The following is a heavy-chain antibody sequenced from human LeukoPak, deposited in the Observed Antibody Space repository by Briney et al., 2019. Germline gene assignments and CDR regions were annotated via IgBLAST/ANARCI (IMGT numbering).Heavy chain of an antibody. D-gene: IGHD3-10*01. CDR3: VRDALRGYYSSYYMDV. CDR2: IPNSGST. Sequence: SETLSLTCSVSGGPIISHYWRWVRQSPGKGLEWIGYIPNSGSTDYNPSLRRQVTISIATYKGQFYLALNSVTAAASAIYYCVRDALRGYYSSYYMDVWGSGTTVTVSS. V-gene: IGHV4-59*11. J-gene: IGHJ6*03. CDR1: GGPIISHY.